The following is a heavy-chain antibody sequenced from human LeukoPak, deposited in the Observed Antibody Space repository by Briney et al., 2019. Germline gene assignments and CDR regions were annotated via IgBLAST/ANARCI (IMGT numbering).Heavy chain of an antibody. CDR3: TRDWLYDLGGDS. CDR1: GYTFIGYY. J-gene: IGHJ4*02. CDR2: INPKSGGT. D-gene: IGHD3-16*01. V-gene: IGHV1-2*02. Sequence: ASVKVSCKASGYTFIGYYIYWLRQPPGQGLECMGWINPKSGGTNYAQKFQGRVAMTRDTSINTAYMELNRLRSDDTAVYYCTRDWLYDLGGDSWGQGTLVTVSS.